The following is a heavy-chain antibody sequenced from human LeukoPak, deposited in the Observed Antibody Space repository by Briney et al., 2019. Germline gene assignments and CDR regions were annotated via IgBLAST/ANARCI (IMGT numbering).Heavy chain of an antibody. Sequence: GGSLRLSCAASGFTFSTFAMGWLRQAPGKGLEWVSVMSGDSTIRYYAASVKGRFTISRDNSQNTLFLQMNSLRADDTAIYYCAKGVGDYYDFWGRGTLVTVSS. V-gene: IGHV3-23*01. D-gene: IGHD4-17*01. CDR1: GFTFSTFA. CDR2: MSGDSTIR. CDR3: AKGVGDYYDF. J-gene: IGHJ4*02.